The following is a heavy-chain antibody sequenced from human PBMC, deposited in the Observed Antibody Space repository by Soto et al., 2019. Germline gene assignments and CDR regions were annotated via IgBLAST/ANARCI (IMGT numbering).Heavy chain of an antibody. Sequence: QVQLQESGPGLVKPSETLSLTCTVSGGSISSYYWSWIRQPPGKGLEWIGYIYYSGSTNYNPSLKSRVTISVDTSKNQFSLKLSSVTAADTAVYYCARHGPTYYYDSSSWFDPWGQGTLVTVSS. D-gene: IGHD3-22*01. J-gene: IGHJ5*02. V-gene: IGHV4-59*08. CDR2: IYYSGST. CDR1: GGSISSYY. CDR3: ARHGPTYYYDSSSWFDP.